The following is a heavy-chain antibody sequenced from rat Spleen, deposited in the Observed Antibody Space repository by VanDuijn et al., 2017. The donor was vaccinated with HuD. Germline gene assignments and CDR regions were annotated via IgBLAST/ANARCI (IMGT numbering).Heavy chain of an antibody. CDR2: ISYDGIST. Sequence: EVQLAETGGGLVQPGRSLKLSCAASGFSFSDYYMAWVRQAPSKGLEWVATISYDGISTYYRDSVKGRFTISRDNTKTTLYLQMDSLRSEDTATYYCARRFDFDYWGQGVMVTVSS. J-gene: IGHJ2*01. CDR1: GFSFSDYY. CDR3: ARRFDFDY. V-gene: IGHV5-7*01.